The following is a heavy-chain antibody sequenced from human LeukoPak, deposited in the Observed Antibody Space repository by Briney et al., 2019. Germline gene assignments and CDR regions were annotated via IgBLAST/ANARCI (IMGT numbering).Heavy chain of an antibody. CDR2: IIPIFGTA. V-gene: IGHV1-69*05. J-gene: IGHJ4*02. CDR1: GGTFISYA. CDR3: ARDSGGPYYYDSSGYYPQPRRYYFDY. D-gene: IGHD3-22*01. Sequence: SVKVSCKASGGTFISYAISWVRQAPAQGVEWMGGIIPIFGTANYAQKFQGRVTITTDESTSTAYMDLSSLRSEDTAVYYCARDSGGPYYYDSSGYYPQPRRYYFDYWGQGTLVTVSS.